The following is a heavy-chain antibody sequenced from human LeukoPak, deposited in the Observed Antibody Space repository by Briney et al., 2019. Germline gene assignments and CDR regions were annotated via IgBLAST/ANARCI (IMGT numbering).Heavy chain of an antibody. CDR2: IKQDGSEK. CDR1: GFTSSSYW. Sequence: GGSLRLSCAASGFTSSSYWMSWVRQAPGKGLEWVANIKQDGSEKYYVDSVKGRFTISRDNAKNSLYLQMNSLRAEDTAVYYCARDYEFASDYWGQGTLVTVSS. D-gene: IGHD3-22*01. V-gene: IGHV3-7*01. CDR3: ARDYEFASDY. J-gene: IGHJ4*02.